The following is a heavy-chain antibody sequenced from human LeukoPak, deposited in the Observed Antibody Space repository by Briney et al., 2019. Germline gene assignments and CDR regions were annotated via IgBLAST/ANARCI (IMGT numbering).Heavy chain of an antibody. J-gene: IGHJ4*02. D-gene: IGHD5-18*01. CDR2: IYYSGST. CDR3: ARGSGYSLLDY. CDR1: GGSISSYY. V-gene: IGHV4-59*01. Sequence: SETLSLTCTVSGGSISSYYWSWIRQPPGKGLEWIGYIYYSGSTNYNPPLKSRVTISVDTSKNQFSLKLSSVTAADTAVYYCARGSGYSLLDYWGQGTLVTVSS.